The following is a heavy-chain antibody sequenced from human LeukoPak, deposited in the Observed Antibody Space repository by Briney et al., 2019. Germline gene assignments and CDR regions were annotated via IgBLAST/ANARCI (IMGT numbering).Heavy chain of an antibody. J-gene: IGHJ4*02. CDR2: ISSSSGNT. Sequence: GRSLRLSCAASGFTFSDYYMSWIRQAPGKGLEWVSYISSSSGNTNYADSVKGRFTVSTDNAKNSLYLQMNSLRAEDTAVYYCARDQRYCSSSSCPWEPFDYWGQGTLVTVSS. CDR3: ARDQRYCSSSSCPWEPFDY. D-gene: IGHD2-2*01. CDR1: GFTFSDYY. V-gene: IGHV3-11*05.